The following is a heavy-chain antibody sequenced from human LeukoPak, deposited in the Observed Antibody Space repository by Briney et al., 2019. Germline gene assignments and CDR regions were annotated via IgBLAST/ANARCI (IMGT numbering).Heavy chain of an antibody. V-gene: IGHV1-24*01. Sequence: SVKVSCKVSGYTLTELSMHWVRQAPGKGLEWMGGFDPEDGETIYAQKFQGRVTMTEDTSTDTAYMELSSLRSEDTAVYYCASNAGYSSGWYAIDAFDIWGQGTMVTASS. J-gene: IGHJ3*02. CDR1: GYTLTELS. CDR3: ASNAGYSSGWYAIDAFDI. D-gene: IGHD6-19*01. CDR2: FDPEDGET.